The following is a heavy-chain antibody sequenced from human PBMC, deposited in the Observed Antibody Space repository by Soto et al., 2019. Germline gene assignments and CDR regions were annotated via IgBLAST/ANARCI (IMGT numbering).Heavy chain of an antibody. J-gene: IGHJ4*02. Sequence: SETLSLTCTVSGGSISSSSYYWGWIRQPPGKGLEWIGSIFYSGSTYYNPSLKSRVTISVDTSKNQFSLKLSSVTAADTAVYYCARVSDAGLLWFGELLKGPYFDYWGQGTRVTVSS. CDR1: GGSISSSSYY. CDR3: ARVSDAGLLWFGELLKGPYFDY. D-gene: IGHD3-10*01. CDR2: IFYSGST. V-gene: IGHV4-39*01.